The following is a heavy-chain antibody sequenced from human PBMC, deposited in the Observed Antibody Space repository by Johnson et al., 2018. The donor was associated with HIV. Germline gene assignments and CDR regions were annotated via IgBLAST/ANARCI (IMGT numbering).Heavy chain of an antibody. Sequence: VQLVESGGGLVQPGGSLRLSCAASGFTFSSYAMHWVRQAPGKGLEYVSAISSNGGSTYYANSVKGRFTISRDNSKNTLYLQMNSLTAEDTAVYYCATFYYDNRDYYELASFLTDASDIWGQWTMVTVSS. V-gene: IGHV3-64*01. CDR1: GFTFSSYA. J-gene: IGHJ3*02. CDR3: ATFYYDNRDYYELASFLTDASDI. CDR2: ISSNGGST. D-gene: IGHD3-22*01.